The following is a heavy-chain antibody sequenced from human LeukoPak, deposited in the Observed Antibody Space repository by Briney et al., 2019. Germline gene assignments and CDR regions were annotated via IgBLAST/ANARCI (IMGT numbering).Heavy chain of an antibody. Sequence: GGSLRLSCAASGFTFRSYWMSRVRQAPGKGLEWMANINQGGSVQYYMDSVKGRFTISRDDAKNSLYVQMNSLRDEDTAVYYCARTNPDYYDSSGRGYFDYWGQGTLVTVSS. D-gene: IGHD3-22*01. J-gene: IGHJ4*02. V-gene: IGHV3-7*01. CDR2: INQGGSVQ. CDR1: GFTFRSYW. CDR3: ARTNPDYYDSSGRGYFDY.